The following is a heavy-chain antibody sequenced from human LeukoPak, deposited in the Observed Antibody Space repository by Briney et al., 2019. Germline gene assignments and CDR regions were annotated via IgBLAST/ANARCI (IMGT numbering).Heavy chain of an antibody. CDR2: IYVGGST. D-gene: IGHD1-26*01. CDR3: ARDGFIVGATTTKGGFDY. CDR1: GFTVGTNY. V-gene: IGHV3-66*01. J-gene: IGHJ4*02. Sequence: GGSLRLSCAASGFTVGTNYMSWVRQAPGKGLEWVSVIYVGGSTYYADSVKGRFTISRDNSKNTLYLQMNSLRAEDTAVYYCARDGFIVGATTTKGGFDYWGQGTLVTVSS.